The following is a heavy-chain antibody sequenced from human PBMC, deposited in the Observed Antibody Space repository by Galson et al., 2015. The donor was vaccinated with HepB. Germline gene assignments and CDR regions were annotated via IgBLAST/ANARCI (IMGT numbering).Heavy chain of an antibody. V-gene: IGHV1-2*04. CDR2: INPNSGGT. D-gene: IGHD2-2*01. J-gene: IGHJ5*02. Sequence: SVKVSCKVSGGTFSSYAISWVRQAPGQGLEWMGWINPNSGGTNYAQKFQGWVTMTRDTSISTAYMELSRLRSDDTAVYYCARDGGYCSSTSCFPLNWFDPWGQGTLVTVSS. CDR3: ARDGGYCSSTSCFPLNWFDP. CDR1: GGTFSSYA.